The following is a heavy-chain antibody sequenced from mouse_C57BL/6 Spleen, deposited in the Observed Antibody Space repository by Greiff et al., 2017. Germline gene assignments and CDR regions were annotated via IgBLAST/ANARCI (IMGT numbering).Heavy chain of an antibody. D-gene: IGHD1-1*01. J-gene: IGHJ1*03. CDR2: ISSGGSYT. V-gene: IGHV5-6*01. CDR3: ARQGSSSSHWYFDV. CDR1: GFTFSSYG. Sequence: EVKLMESGGDLVKPGGSLKLSCAASGFTFSSYGMSWVRQTPDKRLEWVATISSGGSYTYYPDSVKGRFTISRDNAKNTLYLQMCSLKSEDTAMYYCARQGSSSSHWYFDVWGTGTTVTVSS.